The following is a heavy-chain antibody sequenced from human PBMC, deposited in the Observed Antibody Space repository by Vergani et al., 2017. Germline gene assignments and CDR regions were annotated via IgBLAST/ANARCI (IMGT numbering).Heavy chain of an antibody. D-gene: IGHD6-19*01. CDR1: GFTFDDYT. J-gene: IGHJ4*02. CDR3: AKDTVAGDYFDY. V-gene: IGHV3-43*01. Sequence: EVQLVESGGVVVQPGGSLRLSCAASGFTFDDYTMHWVRQAPGKGLELFSLISWDGGSTYYADSVKGRVTISRDNSKNSLYLQMNSLRTEDTALYYCAKDTVAGDYFDYWGQGTLVTVSS. CDR2: ISWDGGST.